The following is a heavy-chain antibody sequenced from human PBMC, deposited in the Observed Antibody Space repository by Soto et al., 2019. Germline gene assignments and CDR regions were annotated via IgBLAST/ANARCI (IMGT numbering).Heavy chain of an antibody. J-gene: IGHJ4*02. CDR2: IDYSGST. D-gene: IGHD3-22*01. Sequence: SETLSLTCIVSGGSINSGGYYWSWIRQSPGKGLEWIGYIDYSGSTYYNPSLKSPISMSLDTSKNQFSLKMHSVTAADTAVYYCASYYDSSGYQALDYWGRGILVTVSS. CDR1: GGSINSGGYY. CDR3: ASYYDSSGYQALDY. V-gene: IGHV4-30-4*01.